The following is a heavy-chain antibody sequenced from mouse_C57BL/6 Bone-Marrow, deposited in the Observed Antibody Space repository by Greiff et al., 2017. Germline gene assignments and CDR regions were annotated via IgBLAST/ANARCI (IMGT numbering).Heavy chain of an antibody. V-gene: IGHV5-15*01. D-gene: IGHD2-3*01. J-gene: IGHJ4*01. CDR1: GFTFSDYG. CDR3: ARWLLRAMDY. CDR2: ISNLAYSI. Sequence: EVQRVESGGGLVQPGGSLKLSCAASGFTFSDYGMAWVRQAPRKGPEWVAFISNLAYSIYYADTVTGRFTISRENAKNTRYLEMSSLRSEDTAMYYCARWLLRAMDYWGQGTSVTVSS.